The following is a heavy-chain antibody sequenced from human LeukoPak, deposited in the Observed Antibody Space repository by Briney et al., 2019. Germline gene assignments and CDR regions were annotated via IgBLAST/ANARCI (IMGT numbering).Heavy chain of an antibody. CDR2: MNPNCTNT. D-gene: IGHD3-9*01. CDR1: GYTFTSYD. CDR3: ARGLYDILTGYDPAGDY. J-gene: IGHJ4*02. Sequence: RASVKVSCRASGYTFTSYDINWVRQATGQGLEWMGWMNPNCTNTGYAQKFQGRVTMTRNTSISTAYMELSRLRSEDTAVYYCARGLYDILTGYDPAGDYWGQGTLVTVSS. V-gene: IGHV1-8*01.